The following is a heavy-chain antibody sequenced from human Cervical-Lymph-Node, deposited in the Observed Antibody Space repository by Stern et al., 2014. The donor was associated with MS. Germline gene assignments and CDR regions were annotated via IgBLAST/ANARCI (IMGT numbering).Heavy chain of an antibody. CDR2: IYPGDSDT. J-gene: IGHJ4*02. D-gene: IGHD3-16*01. CDR3: ARFASGGVGY. CDR1: GYSFTNYW. V-gene: IGHV5-51*03. Sequence: VQLVQSGGEVKKPGDSLRISCKGSGYSFTNYWIGWVRQMPGKGLEWMGIIYPGDSDTRYSPAFPGHITMTADKSITTAYLQWSSLKASDTAMYYCARFASGGVGYWGQGTLVTVSS.